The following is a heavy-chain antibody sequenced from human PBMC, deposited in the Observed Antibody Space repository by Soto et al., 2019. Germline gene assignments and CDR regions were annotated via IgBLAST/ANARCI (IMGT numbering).Heavy chain of an antibody. V-gene: IGHV4-59*01. D-gene: IGHD3-22*01. Sequence: PSETLYLTCIVSGGSINNYYWSWLRQPPGKGLEWIGYIYYTGSTNYNPSLESRVAMSVDTSKNQLSLKLSSLTAADTAVYYCAGWSNGSDYWGQGTLVIVSS. CDR2: IYYTGST. J-gene: IGHJ4*02. CDR1: GGSINNYY. CDR3: AGWSNGSDY.